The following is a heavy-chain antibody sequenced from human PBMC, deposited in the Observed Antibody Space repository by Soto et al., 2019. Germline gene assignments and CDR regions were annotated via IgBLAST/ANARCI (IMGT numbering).Heavy chain of an antibody. CDR1: GGSISSSSYY. Sequence: SSETLSLTCTVSGGSISSSSYYWGGIRQPPGKGLEWIGYIYYSGSTNYNPSLKSRVTISVDTSKNQFSLNLTSVTAVDTAVYYCARGPNRYYFDNWGRGTLVTVSS. CDR2: IYYSGST. D-gene: IGHD3-10*02. CDR3: ARGPNRYYFDN. V-gene: IGHV4-61*05. J-gene: IGHJ4*02.